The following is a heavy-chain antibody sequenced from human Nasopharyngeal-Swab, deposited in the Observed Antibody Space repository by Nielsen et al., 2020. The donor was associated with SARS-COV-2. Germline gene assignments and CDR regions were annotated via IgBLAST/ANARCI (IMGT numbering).Heavy chain of an antibody. Sequence: SETLSLTCAVYGGSFSGYYWSWIRQPPGKGLEWIGEINHSGSTNYNPSLKGRVTISVDTSKNQFSLKLSSVTAADTAVYYCARGTQIYSSGYSYYYYMDVWGKGTTVTVSS. V-gene: IGHV4-34*01. J-gene: IGHJ6*03. D-gene: IGHD3-22*01. CDR3: ARGTQIYSSGYSYYYYMDV. CDR2: INHSGST. CDR1: GGSFSGYY.